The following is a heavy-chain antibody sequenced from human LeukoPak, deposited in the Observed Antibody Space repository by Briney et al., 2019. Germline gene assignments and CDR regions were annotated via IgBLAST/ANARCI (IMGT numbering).Heavy chain of an antibody. CDR2: ISYDGSNK. CDR1: GFTFSSYG. Sequence: PGGSLRLSCAASGFTFSSYGMHWVRQAPGKGLEWVAVISYDGSNKYYADSVKGRFTISRDNSKNTLYLQMNSLRAEDTAVYYCARSKGYYDSSAYSEDNWFDPWGQGTLVTVSS. CDR3: ARSKGYYDSSAYSEDNWFDP. V-gene: IGHV3-30*03. J-gene: IGHJ5*02. D-gene: IGHD3-22*01.